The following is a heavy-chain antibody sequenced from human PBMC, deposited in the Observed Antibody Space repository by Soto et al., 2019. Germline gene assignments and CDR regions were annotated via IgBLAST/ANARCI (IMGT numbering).Heavy chain of an antibody. CDR2: IYYSGST. D-gene: IGHD6-13*01. V-gene: IGHV4-59*01. CDR3: ARDGSSPLELYYFDY. Sequence: PSETLSLTCTVSGGSISSYYWSWIRQPPGKGLEWIGYIYYSGSTNYNPSLKSRVTISVDTSKNQFSLKLSSVTAADTAVYYCARDGSSPLELYYFDYWGQGTLVTVSS. J-gene: IGHJ4*02. CDR1: GGSISSYY.